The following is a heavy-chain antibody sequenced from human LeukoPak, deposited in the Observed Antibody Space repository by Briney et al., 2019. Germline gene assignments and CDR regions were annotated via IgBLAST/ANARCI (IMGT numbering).Heavy chain of an antibody. Sequence: PSETLSLTCTVSGGSISSYHWSWIRQPPGKGLEWIGYIYYSGSTNYNPSLKSRVTISVDTSKNQFSLKLSSVTAADTAVYYCARVPYRGDGGWFDPWGQGTLVTVSS. J-gene: IGHJ5*02. V-gene: IGHV4-59*01. CDR3: ARVPYRGDGGWFDP. CDR2: IYYSGST. D-gene: IGHD3-10*01. CDR1: GGSISSYH.